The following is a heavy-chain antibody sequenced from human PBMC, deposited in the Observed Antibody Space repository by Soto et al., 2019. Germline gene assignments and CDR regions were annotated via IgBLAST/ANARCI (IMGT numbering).Heavy chain of an antibody. CDR1: GGSFSGYY. Sequence: TSETLSLTCAVYGGSFSGYYWSWIRQPPGKGLEWIGEINHSGSTNYNPSLESRVTISVDKSKNQFSLNLSSLTAADTAVYYCAKDIYYFDYWGQAILVTGSS. CDR2: INHSGST. CDR3: AKDIYYFDY. D-gene: IGHD2-21*01. V-gene: IGHV4-34*01. J-gene: IGHJ4*02.